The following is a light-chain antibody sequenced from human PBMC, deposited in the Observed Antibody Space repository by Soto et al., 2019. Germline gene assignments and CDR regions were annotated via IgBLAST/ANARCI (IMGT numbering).Light chain of an antibody. J-gene: IGLJ1*01. CDR1: SSDVGGYNS. CDR3: SSYRSSSTPYYV. CDR2: EVS. V-gene: IGLV2-14*03. Sequence: QSALTQPASVSGSPGQSITISCTGTSSDVGGYNSVSWYQQHPGKAPKLMIYEVSNRPSGVSNRFSGSKSGNTASLTVSGLQAEGESDYYCSSYRSSSTPYYVFGTGTKLTVL.